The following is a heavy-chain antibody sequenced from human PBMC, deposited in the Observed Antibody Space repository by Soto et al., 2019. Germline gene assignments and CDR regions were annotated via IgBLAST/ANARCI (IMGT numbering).Heavy chain of an antibody. V-gene: IGHV3-30*18. J-gene: IGHJ3*02. D-gene: IGHD2-21*02. CDR2: ISYDGSNK. Sequence: QVQLVESGGGVVQPGRSLRLSCAASGFTLSSYGMHWVRQAPGKGLEWVAVISYDGSNKYYADSVKGRFTISRDNSKNTLYLQMNSLRAEDTAVYYCAKGDCGGDCYSFDAFDIWGQGTMVTVSS. CDR1: GFTLSSYG. CDR3: AKGDCGGDCYSFDAFDI.